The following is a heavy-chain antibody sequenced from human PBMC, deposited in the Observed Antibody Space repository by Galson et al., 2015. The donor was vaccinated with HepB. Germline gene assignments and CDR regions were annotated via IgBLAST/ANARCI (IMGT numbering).Heavy chain of an antibody. CDR2: ISSSGSTI. V-gene: IGHV3-11*01. CDR3: ARDSSGWSPSFDY. Sequence: SLRLSCAASGFTFSDYYMSWIRQAPGKGLEWVSYISSSGSTIYYADSVKGRFTISRDNAKNSLYLQMNSLRAEDTAVYYCARDSSGWSPSFDYWGQGTLVTVSS. CDR1: GFTFSDYY. D-gene: IGHD6-19*01. J-gene: IGHJ4*02.